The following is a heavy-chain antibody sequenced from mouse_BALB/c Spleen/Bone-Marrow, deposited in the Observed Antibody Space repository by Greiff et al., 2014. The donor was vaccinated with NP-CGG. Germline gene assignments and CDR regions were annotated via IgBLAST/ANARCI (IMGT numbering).Heavy chain of an antibody. CDR2: IRNKANGYTT. Sequence: EVNVVESGGGLVQPGGSLRLSCATSGFTFTDYYMNWVRQPPGMALEWLGFIRNKANGYTTDYSTSVKGRFTVSRDNSPNILYLQMNTLRTEDSATYYCARDVGRLFFDVWGAGTTVTVSS. J-gene: IGHJ1*01. CDR1: GFTFTDYY. V-gene: IGHV7-3*02. CDR3: ARDVGRLFFDV. D-gene: IGHD3-3*01.